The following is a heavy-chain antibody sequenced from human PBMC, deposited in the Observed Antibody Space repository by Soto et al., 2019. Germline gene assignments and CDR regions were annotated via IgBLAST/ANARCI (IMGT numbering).Heavy chain of an antibody. V-gene: IGHV1-8*01. D-gene: IGHD6-13*01. CDR2: MNPNSGNT. Sequence: ASVKVSCKASGYTFTSYDINWVRQATGQGLEWMGWMNPNSGNTGYAQKFQGRVTMTRNTSISTAYMELSSLRSEDTAVYYCAKFSALGIAAAGTPQFDYWGQGTLVTVSS. J-gene: IGHJ4*02. CDR1: GYTFTSYD. CDR3: AKFSALGIAAAGTPQFDY.